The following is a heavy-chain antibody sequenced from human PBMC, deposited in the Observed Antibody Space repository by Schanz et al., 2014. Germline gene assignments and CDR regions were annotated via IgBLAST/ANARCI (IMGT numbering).Heavy chain of an antibody. CDR2: IRSSSTPI. V-gene: IGHV3-48*01. D-gene: IGHD3-3*01. J-gene: IGHJ4*02. Sequence: EVQLVESGGGLVQPGGSLRLSCTASGFTFSDYWMSWVRQAPGKGLEWISYIRSSSTPIYYADSVKGRFTISRDNAKNSVFLQMNSLRAEDTAVYYCVRDSFFAFDYWGQGTLVTVSS. CDR3: VRDSFFAFDY. CDR1: GFTFSDYW.